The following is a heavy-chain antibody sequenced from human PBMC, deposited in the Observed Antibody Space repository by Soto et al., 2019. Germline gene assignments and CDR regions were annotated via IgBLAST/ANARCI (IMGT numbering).Heavy chain of an antibody. CDR2: INSGGGTT. D-gene: IGHD2-8*01. V-gene: IGHV3-74*01. CDR1: GVTFKTYV. J-gene: IGHJ4*02. CDR3: ARWFTYANFDYFDY. Sequence: PGGSLRLACAASGVTFKTYVMHWFRQAPGKGLVWVSRINSGGGTTTYADSVKGRFTISRDNAKNTLYLQMNGLRAEDTAVYYCARWFTYANFDYFDYWGQGTQVTVSS.